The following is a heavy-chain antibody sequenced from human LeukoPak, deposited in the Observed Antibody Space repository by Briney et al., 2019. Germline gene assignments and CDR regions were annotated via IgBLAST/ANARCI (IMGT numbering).Heavy chain of an antibody. CDR3: AKAAVVVPAAALEGWFDP. V-gene: IGHV3-53*01. CDR2: IYSGGST. J-gene: IGHJ5*02. CDR1: GGSIRSNY. D-gene: IGHD2-2*01. Sequence: ETLSLTCTVSGGSIRSNYWSWVRQAPGKGLEWVSVIYSGGSTYYADSVKGRFTISRDNSKNTLYLQMNSLRAEDTAVYYCAKAAVVVPAAALEGWFDPWGQGTLVTVSS.